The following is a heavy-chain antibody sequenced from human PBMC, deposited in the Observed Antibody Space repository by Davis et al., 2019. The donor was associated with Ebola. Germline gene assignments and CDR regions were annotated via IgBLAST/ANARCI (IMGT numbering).Heavy chain of an antibody. D-gene: IGHD3-3*01. CDR1: GFTFSSYW. Sequence: PGGSLRLSCAASGFTFSSYWMHWVRQAPGKGLVWVSRINSDGSSTSYADSVKGRFTISRDNAKNTLYLQMNSLRAEDTAVYYCARDRFLEWGYYYYGMDVWGQGTTVTVSS. J-gene: IGHJ6*02. CDR3: ARDRFLEWGYYYYGMDV. V-gene: IGHV3-74*01. CDR2: INSDGSST.